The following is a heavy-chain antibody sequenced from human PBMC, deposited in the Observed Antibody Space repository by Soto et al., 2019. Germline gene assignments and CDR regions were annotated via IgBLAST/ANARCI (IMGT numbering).Heavy chain of an antibody. V-gene: IGHV3-33*01. CDR1: GFTFSSYG. D-gene: IGHD6-6*01. J-gene: IGHJ4*02. CDR2: IWYDGSNK. Sequence: GGSLRLSCAASGFTFSSYGMHWVRQAPGKGLEWVAVIWYDGSNKYYADSVKGRFTISRDNSKNTLYLQMNSLRAEDTAVYYCATSGHRLPPNRYYFDYWGQGTLVTVSS. CDR3: ATSGHRLPPNRYYFDY.